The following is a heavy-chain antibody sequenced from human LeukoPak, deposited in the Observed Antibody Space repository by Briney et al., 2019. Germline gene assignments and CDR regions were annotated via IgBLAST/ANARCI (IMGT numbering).Heavy chain of an antibody. Sequence: SETLSLTCAVSGYSNSSGYYWGWIRQPPGKGLEWIGSIYHSGSTYYNPSLKSRVTISVDTSKNQFSLKLSSVTAADTAVYCCASPPPSDIVVVPAAIGEYFQHWGQGTLVTVSS. CDR1: GYSNSSGYY. CDR2: IYHSGST. D-gene: IGHD2-2*01. J-gene: IGHJ1*01. V-gene: IGHV4-38-2*01. CDR3: ASPPPSDIVVVPAAIGEYFQH.